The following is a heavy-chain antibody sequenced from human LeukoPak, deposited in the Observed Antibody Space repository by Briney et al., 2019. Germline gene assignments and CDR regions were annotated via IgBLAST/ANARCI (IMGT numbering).Heavy chain of an antibody. CDR1: GFTFSSYA. V-gene: IGHV3-21*01. J-gene: IGHJ3*02. CDR2: ISSSSSYI. CDR3: ASLSGLHDAFDI. D-gene: IGHD5-12*01. Sequence: NPGGSLRLSCAASGFTFSSYAMSWVRQAPGKGLEWVSSISSSSSYIYYADSVKGRFTISRDNAKNSLYLQMNSLRAEDTAVYYCASLSGLHDAFDIWGQGTMVTVSS.